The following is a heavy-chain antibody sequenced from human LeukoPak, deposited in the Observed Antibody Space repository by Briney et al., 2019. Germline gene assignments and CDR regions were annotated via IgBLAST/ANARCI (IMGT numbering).Heavy chain of an antibody. V-gene: IGHV4-39*07. J-gene: IGHJ4*02. D-gene: IGHD6-6*01. CDR2: IYYSGST. Sequence: SETLSLTCTVSGGSISSSSYYWGWIRQPPGKGLEWIGSIYYSGSTYYNPSLKRRVTMSLDTSKNQFSLKLSSVTAADTAVYYCAKPPVQQLADRPYYFDYWGQGTLVTVSS. CDR1: GGSISSSSYY. CDR3: AKPPVQQLADRPYYFDY.